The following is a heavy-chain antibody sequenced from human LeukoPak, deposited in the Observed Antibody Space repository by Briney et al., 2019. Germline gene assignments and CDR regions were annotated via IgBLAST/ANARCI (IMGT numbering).Heavy chain of an antibody. D-gene: IGHD4/OR15-4a*01. CDR2: FSGSGGST. V-gene: IGHV3-23*01. CDR1: GFTFSSYS. Sequence: PGGSLRLSCAASGFTFSSYSMSWVRQAPGKGLEWVSAFSGSGGSTYYADSVKGRFTISRDNSKNTLYLQMNSLRAEDTAVYYCARSGLSRFDYWGQGTLVTVSS. J-gene: IGHJ4*02. CDR3: ARSGLSRFDY.